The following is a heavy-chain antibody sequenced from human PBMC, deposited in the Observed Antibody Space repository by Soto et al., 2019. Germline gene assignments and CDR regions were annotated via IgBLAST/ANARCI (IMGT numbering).Heavy chain of an antibody. V-gene: IGHV3-66*01. D-gene: IGHD3-22*01. J-gene: IGHJ4*02. Sequence: GSLRLSSAAPGSTVSNNYMSWVRQAPGKGLEWVSVLYSGGNTYYADSVKGRFIISRDNSKNTLYLQMNSLRTEDTAVYYCARAPDVESTMTHWGQGT. CDR3: ARAPDVESTMTH. CDR1: GSTVSNNY. CDR2: LYSGGNT.